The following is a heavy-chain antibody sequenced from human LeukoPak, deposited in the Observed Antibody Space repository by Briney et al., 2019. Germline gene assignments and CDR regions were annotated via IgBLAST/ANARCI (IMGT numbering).Heavy chain of an antibody. V-gene: IGHV1-8*01. CDR1: GYTFTSYD. J-gene: IGHJ6*02. D-gene: IGHD3-16*01. CDR2: MNPNSGNT. Sequence: ASVKVSCKASGYTFTSYDITWVRQATGQGLEWMGWMNPNSGNTGYAQKFQGRVTMTRNTSISTAYIELSSLRSEDTGVYYCARVPGGNYGMDVWGQGTTVTVSS. CDR3: ARVPGGNYGMDV.